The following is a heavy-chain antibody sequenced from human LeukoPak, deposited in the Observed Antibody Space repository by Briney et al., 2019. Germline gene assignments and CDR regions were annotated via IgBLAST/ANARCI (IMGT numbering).Heavy chain of an antibody. J-gene: IGHJ4*02. D-gene: IGHD2-15*01. CDR2: IYYRGTS. CDR3: ARHYCSGGNCYYFDH. CDR1: GGSISGYY. Sequence: PSETLSLTCTVSGGSISGYYWSWIRQPPGQGLEWIGFIYYRGTSKYNPSLMSRVTMSVDTSKNQVSLKLSSVTAADTAVYYCARHYCSGGNCYYFDHWGQRTLVTVSS. V-gene: IGHV4-59*08.